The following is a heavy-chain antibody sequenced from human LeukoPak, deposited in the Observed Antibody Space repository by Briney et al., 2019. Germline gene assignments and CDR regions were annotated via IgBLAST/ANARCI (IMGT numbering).Heavy chain of an antibody. CDR3: VRGLDSSGYYLAY. CDR1: GFTFSSYS. Sequence: GGSLRLSCAASGFTFSSYSMNWVRQAPGKGLEWVSSISSSSSYIYYADSVKGRFTISRDNAKNSLYLQMNSLRAEDTAVYYCVRGLDSSGYYLAYWGQGTLVTVSS. CDR2: ISSSSSYI. D-gene: IGHD3-22*01. J-gene: IGHJ4*02. V-gene: IGHV3-21*04.